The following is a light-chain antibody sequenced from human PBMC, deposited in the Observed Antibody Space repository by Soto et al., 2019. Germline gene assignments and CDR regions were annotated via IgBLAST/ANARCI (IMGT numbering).Light chain of an antibody. J-gene: IGLJ1*01. V-gene: IGLV2-14*01. Sequence: QSALTQPASVSGSPGQSITISCTGTSRDVGAYNLVSWYQQHPGKAPKLLIYEVRNRPSGISFRFSGSRSGNTASLTISGLLAEDEADYYCSAYTDRQSYLFGTGTKVTVL. CDR2: EVR. CDR1: SRDVGAYNL. CDR3: SAYTDRQSYL.